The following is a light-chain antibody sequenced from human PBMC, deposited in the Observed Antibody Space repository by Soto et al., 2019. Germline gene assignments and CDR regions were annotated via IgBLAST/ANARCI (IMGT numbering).Light chain of an antibody. CDR2: DVS. Sequence: QSALTQPASVSGSPGQSNTISCTGTSSDVGGYNYVSWYQQHPGKAPKLMIYDVSNRPSGVSTRFSGSKSGNTASLTISGLQAEDEADYYCSSYTSSSTLLYVFGTGTKVTVL. J-gene: IGLJ1*01. CDR1: SSDVGGYNY. V-gene: IGLV2-14*01. CDR3: SSYTSSSTLLYV.